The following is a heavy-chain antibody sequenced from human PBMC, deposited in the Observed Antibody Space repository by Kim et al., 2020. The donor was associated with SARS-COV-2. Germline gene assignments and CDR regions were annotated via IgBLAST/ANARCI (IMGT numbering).Heavy chain of an antibody. Sequence: SVKGRFTISRDNYKNSLYLQMNSLRAEDTAVYYCARDGAGGYATYTRFDHWGPGTLVTVSS. CDR3: ARDGAGGYATYTRFDH. D-gene: IGHD5-12*01. V-gene: IGHV3-30*07. J-gene: IGHJ4*02.